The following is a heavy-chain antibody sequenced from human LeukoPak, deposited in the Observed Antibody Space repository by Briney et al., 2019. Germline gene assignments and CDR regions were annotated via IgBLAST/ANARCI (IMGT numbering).Heavy chain of an antibody. CDR2: ISSSSSYI. D-gene: IGHD1-26*01. V-gene: IGHV3-21*01. CDR3: ARVPVGATTRPSGMDV. CDR1: GFTFSSYS. J-gene: IGHJ6*02. Sequence: GGSLRLSCAASGFTFSSYSMNWVRQAPGKGLEWVSSISSSSSYIYYADSVKGRFTISRDNAKNSLYLQMNSLRAEDTAVYYCARVPVGATTRPSGMDVWGQGTTVTVSS.